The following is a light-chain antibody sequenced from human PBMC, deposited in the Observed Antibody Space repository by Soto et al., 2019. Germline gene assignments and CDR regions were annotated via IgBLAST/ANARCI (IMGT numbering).Light chain of an antibody. CDR3: QQSYSTPYT. V-gene: IGKV1-39*01. J-gene: IGKJ2*01. CDR2: AAS. CDR1: QSISSY. Sequence: DIQMTQSPSSLSASVGDRVTITCRASQSISSYLNWYQQKPGKAPKLLIYAASSLQSGVPSWFSGSGSGTDFTLTISSLQPEDFATYYGQQSYSTPYTFGQGTKLEIK.